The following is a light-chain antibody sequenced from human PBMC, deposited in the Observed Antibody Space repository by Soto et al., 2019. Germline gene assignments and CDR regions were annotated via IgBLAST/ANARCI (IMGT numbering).Light chain of an antibody. V-gene: IGLV1-40*01. CDR3: QSYDSSLSGWV. Sequence: QSVLTQPPSVSGAPGQRVTISCTESSSNIGAGYDVHWYQQLPGTAPKLLIYGNSNRPSGVPDRFSGSTSGTSASLAITGLQAEDEADYNCQSYDSSLSGWVFGGGTQLAVL. CDR1: SSNIGAGYD. J-gene: IGLJ3*02. CDR2: GNS.